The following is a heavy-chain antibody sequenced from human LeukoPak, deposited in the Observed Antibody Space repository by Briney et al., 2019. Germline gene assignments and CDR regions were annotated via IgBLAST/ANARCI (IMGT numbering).Heavy chain of an antibody. V-gene: IGHV3-7*01. Sequence: PGGSLRLSCAASGFTISSYWMTWVRQAPGKELEWVANIKQDGSEKYYVDSVKGRFTISRDNAKNSLYLQMNSLRAEDTAVYYCARNSGSHPWGQGTLVTVSS. J-gene: IGHJ5*02. CDR3: ARNSGSHP. CDR1: GFTISSYW. CDR2: IKQDGSEK. D-gene: IGHD3-10*01.